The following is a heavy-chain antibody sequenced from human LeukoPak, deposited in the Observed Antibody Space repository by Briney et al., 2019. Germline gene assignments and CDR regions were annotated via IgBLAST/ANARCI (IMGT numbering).Heavy chain of an antibody. J-gene: IGHJ4*02. Sequence: GFLRLSCAASGFTFSDYWMHWVRQAPGKGLEWVSVIYSGGSTYYADSVKGRFTISRDNSKNTLYLQMNSLRAEDTAVYYCARGPYLSITMVRGVTDLYFDYWGQGTLVTVSS. D-gene: IGHD3-10*01. CDR2: IYSGGST. V-gene: IGHV3-53*01. CDR1: GFTFSDYW. CDR3: ARGPYLSITMVRGVTDLYFDY.